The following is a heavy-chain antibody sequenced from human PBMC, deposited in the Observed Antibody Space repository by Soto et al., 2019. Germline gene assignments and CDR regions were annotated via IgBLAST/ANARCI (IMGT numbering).Heavy chain of an antibody. D-gene: IGHD2-21*01. CDR1: GFTFSSYA. Sequence: QVQLVESGGGVVQPGRSLRLSCAASGFTFSSYAMHWVRQAPGKGLEWVAVISYDGSNKYYADSVKGRFTISRDNSKNTLYLQMNSLRAEDTAVYYCARETRIVMVGEFDPWGQGTLVTVSS. J-gene: IGHJ5*02. CDR2: ISYDGSNK. V-gene: IGHV3-30-3*01. CDR3: ARETRIVMVGEFDP.